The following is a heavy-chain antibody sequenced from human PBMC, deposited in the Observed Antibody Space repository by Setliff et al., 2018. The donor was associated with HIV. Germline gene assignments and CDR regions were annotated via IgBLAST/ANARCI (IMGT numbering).Heavy chain of an antibody. CDR3: ARGAGCLGNDCDAYFGP. CDR2: FHATGVT. J-gene: IGHJ5*02. CDR1: GGSLNGYS. Sequence: PSETLSLTSTVSGGSLNGYSWSWSRQAAGEGLEWVGRFHATGVTNYSPSLKSRVSMSIDKSKSQFSLKLTSMTAADTAVYYCARGAGCLGNDCDAYFGPWGQGILVTVS. D-gene: IGHD2-21*01. V-gene: IGHV4-4*07.